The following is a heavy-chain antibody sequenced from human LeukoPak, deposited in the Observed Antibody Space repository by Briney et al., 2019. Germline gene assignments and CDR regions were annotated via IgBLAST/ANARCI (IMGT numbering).Heavy chain of an antibody. CDR2: INSDGSST. D-gene: IGHD6-25*01. CDR3: ARRSAAKDAFDI. V-gene: IGHV3-74*01. J-gene: IGHJ3*02. CDR1: AFTSSSYE. Sequence: GGSRRLAWAASAFTSSSYEMNWVRQAPGKGLVWVSRINSDGSSTSYADSVKGRFTNSRDNAKNTLYLQMNSLRAEDTAVYYCARRSAAKDAFDIWGQGTMVTVSS.